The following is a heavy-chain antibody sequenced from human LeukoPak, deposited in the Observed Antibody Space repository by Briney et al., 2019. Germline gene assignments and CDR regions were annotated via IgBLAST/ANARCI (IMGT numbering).Heavy chain of an antibody. CDR3: AKGALWLGELPG. Sequence: GGSLRLSCAGSGFTFSRNWMSWVRQAPGKGLEWVSAISASGGSTYYADSVKGRFTISRDNSKDTPYLQMNSLSAKDTALYYCAKGALWLGELPGWGQGTLVTVSS. V-gene: IGHV3-23*01. CDR2: ISASGGST. D-gene: IGHD3-10*01. CDR1: GFTFSRNW. J-gene: IGHJ4*02.